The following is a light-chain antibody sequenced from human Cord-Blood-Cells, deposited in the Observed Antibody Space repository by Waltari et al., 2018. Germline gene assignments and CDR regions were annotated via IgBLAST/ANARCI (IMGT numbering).Light chain of an antibody. Sequence: QSALPPPASVSGSPGQSITIPCTGTSSDVWSYNLVSRYQQHPGKAAELMIYEGSKRPSGISIRVAGSKAGITASRTIAGLQSEDEADYYSCSYAASSTWVFDGGTNLTV. V-gene: IGLV2-23*01. J-gene: IGLJ3*02. CDR1: SSDVWSYNL. CDR3: CSYAASSTWV. CDR2: EGS.